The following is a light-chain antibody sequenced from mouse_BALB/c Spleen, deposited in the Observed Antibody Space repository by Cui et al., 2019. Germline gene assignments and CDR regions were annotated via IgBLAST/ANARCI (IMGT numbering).Light chain of an antibody. CDR1: SSVSSSY. V-gene: IGKV4-74*01. J-gene: IGKJ2*01. CDR3: HQYHRSRYT. Sequence: QIVLTQSPAIMSASLGERVTMTCTASSSVSSSYLHWYQQKPGSSPKLWIYSTSNLASGVPARFSGSGSGTSYSLTISSMEAEDAATYYCHQYHRSRYTFGGGTKLEIK. CDR2: STS.